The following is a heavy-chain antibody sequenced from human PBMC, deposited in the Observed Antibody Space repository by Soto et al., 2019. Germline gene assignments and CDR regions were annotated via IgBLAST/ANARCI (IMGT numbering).Heavy chain of an antibody. CDR2: IFSDNER. CDR1: GFSLTTGKMG. D-gene: IGHD4-17*01. Sequence: QVTLKEYGPALVKPTETLTLTCTVSGFSLTTGKMGGSWIRQPPGKALEWLAHIFSDNERSYSTSLQGRLTSSKDTSGSQVVLSMTNVDPVYTATYYCARMDVDSYQFYYAMDVWGQGTTVTVSS. CDR3: ARMDVDSYQFYYAMDV. J-gene: IGHJ6*02. V-gene: IGHV2-26*01.